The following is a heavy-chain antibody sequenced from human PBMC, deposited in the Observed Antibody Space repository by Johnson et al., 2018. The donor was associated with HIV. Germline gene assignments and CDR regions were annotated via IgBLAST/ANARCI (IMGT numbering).Heavy chain of an antibody. CDR1: GFTVSRNY. CDR2: INSGGGT. D-gene: IGHD5-24*01. J-gene: IGHJ3*01. V-gene: IGHV3-53*01. Sequence: VQVVESGGGLIQPGGSLRLSCAASGFTVSRNYMSWVRQAPGKGLVCVSDINSGGGTYYADSVTGRFTISRDNSKNTIYLQMSSLRAEDMAVYFCARGCRVGYTCDVFDVWGQGTRVTVSS. CDR3: ARGCRVGYTCDVFDV.